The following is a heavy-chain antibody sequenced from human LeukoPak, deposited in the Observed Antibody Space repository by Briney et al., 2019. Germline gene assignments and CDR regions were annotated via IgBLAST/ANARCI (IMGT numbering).Heavy chain of an antibody. J-gene: IGHJ3*02. V-gene: IGHV4-31*03. D-gene: IGHD2-2*01. CDR1: GGSISSGGYS. CDR3: ARGFVVVPAAIAPFDI. CDR2: IYYSGST. Sequence: SETLSLTCTVSGGSISSGGYSWSWIRQHPGKGLEWIGYIYYSGSTYYNPSLKSRVTISVDTSKNQFSLKLSSVTAADTAVYYCARGFVVVPAAIAPFDIWGQGTMVTVSS.